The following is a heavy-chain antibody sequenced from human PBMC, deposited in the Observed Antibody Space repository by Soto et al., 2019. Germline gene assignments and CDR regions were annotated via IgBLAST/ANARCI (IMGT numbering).Heavy chain of an antibody. CDR2: ISSNGGST. CDR3: ASADYGTFDI. V-gene: IGHV3-64*07. D-gene: IGHD4-17*01. J-gene: IGHJ4*02. Sequence: EVQLLESGGGLVQPGGSLRLSCSASGFIFRNYNMHWVRQAPGKGLEYVSGISSNGGSTFYADSVKGRFSISRDNSKNPLSLQVSSLRPEAMGTYCCASADYGTFDIWGQGTVVAVSS. CDR1: GFIFRNYN.